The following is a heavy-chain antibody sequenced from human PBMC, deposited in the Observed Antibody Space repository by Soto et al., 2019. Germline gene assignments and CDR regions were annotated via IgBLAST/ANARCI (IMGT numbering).Heavy chain of an antibody. J-gene: IGHJ1*01. V-gene: IGHV3-23*01. CDR3: AKVGWDTMTTVTRGFFQH. D-gene: IGHD4-17*01. CDR1: GFTFSSYA. Sequence: EVQLLESGGGLVQPGGSLRLSCTASGFTFSSYAMNWVRQAPGNGLEWVSTISGSGGGTYYADSVSGRFTISSDQSKNTLYLQMNSLRVEDTAVYYCAKVGWDTMTTVTRGFFQHWGPGSLVTISS. CDR2: ISGSGGGT.